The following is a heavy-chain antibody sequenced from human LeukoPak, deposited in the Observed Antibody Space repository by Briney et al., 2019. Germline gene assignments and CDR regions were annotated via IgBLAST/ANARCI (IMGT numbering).Heavy chain of an antibody. CDR3: ARDVDTAMVNYFDP. CDR1: GYTFTGYY. V-gene: IGHV1-2*02. Sequence: ASVKVSCKASGYTFTGYYMHWVRQAPGQGLEWMGWINPNSGGTNYAQKFQGRVTMTRDTSISTAYMELSWLRSDDTAVYYCARDVDTAMVNYFDPWGQGTPVTVSS. D-gene: IGHD5-18*01. J-gene: IGHJ4*02. CDR2: INPNSGGT.